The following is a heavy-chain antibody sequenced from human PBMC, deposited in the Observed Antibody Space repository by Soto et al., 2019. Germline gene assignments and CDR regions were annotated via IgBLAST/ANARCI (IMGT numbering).Heavy chain of an antibody. V-gene: IGHV4-30-2*01. CDR2: IYHSGST. J-gene: IGHJ5*02. CDR1: GGSISSGGYS. Sequence: QLQLQESGSGLVKPSQTLSLTCAVSGGSISSGGYSWSWIRQPPGKGLEWIGYIYHSGSTYYNPSLERRVPMSVDRAKNQFSLKLSSVTAADTAVYYCARGGRRIVVGTPTPFDPWGQGTLVTVSS. CDR3: ARGGRRIVVGTPTPFDP. D-gene: IGHD3-22*01.